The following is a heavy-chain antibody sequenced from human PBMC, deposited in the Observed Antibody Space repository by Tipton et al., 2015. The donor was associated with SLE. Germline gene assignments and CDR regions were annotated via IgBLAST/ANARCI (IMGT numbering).Heavy chain of an antibody. J-gene: IGHJ4*02. CDR1: GGSFSGYY. CDR3: ARGPRWAPLCEF. CDR2: INYSGST. V-gene: IGHV4-34*01. Sequence: TLSLTCAVYGGSFSGYYWSWIRQPPGKGLEWIGEINYSGSTNYNPSLKSRVTISVDTSKNQFSLKLNSVTAADTAVYYCARGPRWAPLCEFWGQGPLVTVSS. D-gene: IGHD1-26*01.